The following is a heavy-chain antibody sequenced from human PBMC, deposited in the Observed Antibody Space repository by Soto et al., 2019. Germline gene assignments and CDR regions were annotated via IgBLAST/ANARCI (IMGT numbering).Heavy chain of an antibody. V-gene: IGHV3-30-3*01. J-gene: IGHJ6*02. CDR3: ARMDYDFWSGFNPSGYYYGMDV. Sequence: GGSLRLSCAASGFTFSSYAMHWVRQAPGKGLEWVAVISYDGSNKYYADSVKGRFTISRDNSKNTLYLQMNSLRAEDTAVYYCARMDYDFWSGFNPSGYYYGMDVWGQGTTVTVSS. CDR1: GFTFSSYA. CDR2: ISYDGSNK. D-gene: IGHD3-3*01.